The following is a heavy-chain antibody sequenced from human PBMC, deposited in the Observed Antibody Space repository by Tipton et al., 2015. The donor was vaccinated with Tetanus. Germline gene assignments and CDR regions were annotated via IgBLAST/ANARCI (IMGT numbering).Heavy chain of an antibody. J-gene: IGHJ2*01. D-gene: IGHD7-27*01. CDR3: ARRLGPYTGDQIWHFDL. Sequence: QLVQSGPEVKKPGESLKISCQGSGYRFGIYWIAWVRQMPGKGLEWMGIIYPGDSDTTYSPSFEGQVTISADKSITTAYLQWSSLKASDTAMYYCARRLGPYTGDQIWHFDLWGRGTMVTVSS. V-gene: IGHV5-51*01. CDR1: GYRFGIYW. CDR2: IYPGDSDT.